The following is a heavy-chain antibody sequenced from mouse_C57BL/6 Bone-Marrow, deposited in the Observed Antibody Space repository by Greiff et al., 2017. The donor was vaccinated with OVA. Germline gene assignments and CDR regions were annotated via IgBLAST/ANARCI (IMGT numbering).Heavy chain of an antibody. J-gene: IGHJ2*01. CDR1: GFNIKDDY. V-gene: IGHV14-4*01. D-gene: IGHD2-1*01. CDR2: IDTENGDT. CDR3: TSYGNLDD. Sequence: VQLQQSGAELVRPGASVKLSCTASGFNIKDDYMHWVKQRPEQGLEWIGWIDTENGDTEYASKFQGKATITADTSSNTAYLQLSSLTSEDTAVYYCTSYGNLDDWGQGTTLTVSS.